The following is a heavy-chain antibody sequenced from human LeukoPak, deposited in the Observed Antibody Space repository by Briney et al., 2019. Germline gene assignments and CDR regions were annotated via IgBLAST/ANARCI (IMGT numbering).Heavy chain of an antibody. V-gene: IGHV1-46*01. CDR2: INPSGGST. J-gene: IGHJ5*02. Sequence: GASVKVSCKASGYTFTSYYMHWVRQAPGQGLEWMGIINPSGGSTSYAQKFQGRVTMTRDTSTSPVYMELSSLRSEDTAVYYCATSGGWKPSPPLDPWGQGTLSPSPQ. CDR3: ATSGGWKPSPPLDP. CDR1: GYTFTSYY. D-gene: IGHD2-15*01.